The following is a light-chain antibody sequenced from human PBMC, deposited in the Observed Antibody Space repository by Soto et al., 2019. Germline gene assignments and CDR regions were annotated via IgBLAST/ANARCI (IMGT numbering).Light chain of an antibody. CDR3: QQYRT. Sequence: EIVLTQSPGTLSLSPGERVTLSCRASQSVSSSYLAWYQQKPGQAPRLLIYGASSRATGIPDRFRGSGSGTDFTLTISRLEPEDFAVYYCQQYRTFGQGTKVEIK. CDR1: QSVSSSY. CDR2: GAS. J-gene: IGKJ1*01. V-gene: IGKV3-20*01.